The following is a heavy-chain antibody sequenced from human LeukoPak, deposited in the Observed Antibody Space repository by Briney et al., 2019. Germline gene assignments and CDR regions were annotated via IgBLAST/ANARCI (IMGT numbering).Heavy chain of an antibody. CDR2: ISDSGSNT. Sequence: GGSLRLSCVASGFTFSTYAMSWVRQAPGKGLEWVSDISDSGSNTYYADSVKGRFTISRDNSKNTLYLQMSSLRAEDTAVYFCAKIRGYSYRYGDYWGQGTLVTVSS. J-gene: IGHJ4*02. V-gene: IGHV3-23*01. D-gene: IGHD5-18*01. CDR3: AKIRGYSYRYGDY. CDR1: GFTFSTYA.